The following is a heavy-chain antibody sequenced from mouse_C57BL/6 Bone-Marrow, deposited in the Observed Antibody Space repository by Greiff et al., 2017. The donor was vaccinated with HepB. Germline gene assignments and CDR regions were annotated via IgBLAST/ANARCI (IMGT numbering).Heavy chain of an antibody. J-gene: IGHJ3*01. CDR3: ARVYYGSSFAY. V-gene: IGHV1-69*01. Sequence: VKLQQPGAELVMPGASVKLSCKASGYTFTSYWMHWVKQRPGQGLEWIGEIDPSDSYTNYNQKFKGKSTLTVDKSSSTAYMQLSSLTSEDSAVYYCARVYYGSSFAYWGQGTLVTVSA. D-gene: IGHD1-1*01. CDR2: IDPSDSYT. CDR1: GYTFTSYW.